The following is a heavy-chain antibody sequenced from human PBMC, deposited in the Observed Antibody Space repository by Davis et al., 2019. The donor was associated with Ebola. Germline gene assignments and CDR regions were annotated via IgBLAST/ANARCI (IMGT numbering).Heavy chain of an antibody. Sequence: PGGSLRLSFAASKFSFRTYWMSWVRRAPGKGLEWVANIHQGGREKYYVDSVKGRFTISRDNAKNSLYLQMNSLRAEDTAVYYCARDLSWYHAFDVWGQGTMVTVSS. V-gene: IGHV3-7*03. CDR1: KFSFRTYW. CDR3: ARDLSWYHAFDV. CDR2: IHQGGREK. D-gene: IGHD6-13*01. J-gene: IGHJ3*01.